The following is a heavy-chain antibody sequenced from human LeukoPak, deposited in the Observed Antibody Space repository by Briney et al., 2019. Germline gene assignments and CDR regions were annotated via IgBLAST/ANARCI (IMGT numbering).Heavy chain of an antibody. V-gene: IGHV1-8*03. CDR3: ARGSGVGIAAADY. J-gene: IGHJ4*02. CDR1: RYTFTSYD. CDR2: MNPNSGNT. D-gene: IGHD6-13*01. Sequence: GASVKVSCKASRYTFTSYDINWVRQATGQGLEWMGWMNPNSGNTGYAQKFQGRVTITRNTSIGTAYMELSSLRSEDTAVYYCARGSGVGIAAADYWGQGTLVTVSS.